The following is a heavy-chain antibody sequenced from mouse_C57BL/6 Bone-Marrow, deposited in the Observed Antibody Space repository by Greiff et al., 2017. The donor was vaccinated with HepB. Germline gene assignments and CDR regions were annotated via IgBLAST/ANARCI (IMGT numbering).Heavy chain of an antibody. CDR1: GFTFSDAW. CDR2: IRNKANNHAT. D-gene: IGHD1-1*01. J-gene: IGHJ3*01. Sequence: EVMLVESGGGLVQPGGSMKLSCAASGFTFSDAWMDWVRQSPEKGLEWVAEIRNKANNHATYYAESVKGRFTISRDDSKSSVYLQMNSLRAEDTGIYYCTLGGSSYGFAYWGQGTLVTVSA. V-gene: IGHV6-6*01. CDR3: TLGGSSYGFAY.